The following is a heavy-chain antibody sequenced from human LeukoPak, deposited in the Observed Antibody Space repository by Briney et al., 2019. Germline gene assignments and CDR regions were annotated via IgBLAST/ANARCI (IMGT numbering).Heavy chain of an antibody. J-gene: IGHJ4*02. CDR2: ISSSGSTI. D-gene: IGHD5-12*01. CDR1: GFTFSSYE. Sequence: GSLRLSCAASGFTFSSYEMNWVRQAPGKGLEWVSYISSSGSTIYYADSVKGRFTISRDNAKNSLYLQMNSLRAEDTAVYYCARGGYSGYDYDYWGQGTLVTVSS. CDR3: ARGGYSGYDYDY. V-gene: IGHV3-48*03.